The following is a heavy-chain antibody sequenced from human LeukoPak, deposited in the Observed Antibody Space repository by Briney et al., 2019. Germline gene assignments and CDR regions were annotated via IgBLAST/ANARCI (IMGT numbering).Heavy chain of an antibody. CDR1: GFTVSNNY. CDR2: IYSGGSS. Sequence: GGSLRLSCAASGFTVSNNYMSWVRQAPGKGLEWVSVIYSGGSSYYADSVKGRFTISRDNSKNTLYLQMNSLRAEDTAVYYCAKDGSSSSPYYYYYMDVWGKGTTVTVSS. CDR3: AKDGSSSSPYYYYYMDV. D-gene: IGHD6-6*01. J-gene: IGHJ6*03. V-gene: IGHV3-66*01.